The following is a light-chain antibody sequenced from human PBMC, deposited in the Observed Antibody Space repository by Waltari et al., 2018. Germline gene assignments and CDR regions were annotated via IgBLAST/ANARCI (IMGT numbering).Light chain of an antibody. CDR2: HAS. Sequence: VLTQSPGTLSLSPGERATLSCRARRSVIKYLAWYQQTPGRAPRLLIYHASTRATVIPDGFSGSGSGTDFGLTISRLEPDDFAVYYCQKYDSLPATFGQGTRVSIK. J-gene: IGKJ1*01. V-gene: IGKV3-20*01. CDR1: RSVIKY. CDR3: QKYDSLPAT.